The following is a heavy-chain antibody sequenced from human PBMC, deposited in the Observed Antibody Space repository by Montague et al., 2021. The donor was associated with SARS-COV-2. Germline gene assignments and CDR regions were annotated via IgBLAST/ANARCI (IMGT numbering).Heavy chain of an antibody. CDR3: ARGARQGYGFRLGSFDS. Sequence: SETLSLTCAVYGGSFSGYYWNWIRQPPGKGLEWTGEINHSGSTNYNPSLKGRVTMSVDTSKNQFSLKLSSVTAADTAVYYCARGARQGYGFRLGSFDSWGQGTLVTVSS. V-gene: IGHV4-34*01. CDR2: INHSGST. D-gene: IGHD3-10*01. CDR1: GGSFSGYY. J-gene: IGHJ4*02.